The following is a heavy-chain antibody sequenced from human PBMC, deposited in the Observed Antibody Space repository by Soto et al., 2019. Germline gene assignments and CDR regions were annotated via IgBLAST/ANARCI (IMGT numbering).Heavy chain of an antibody. CDR3: ARGSGMGLYYYYGMDV. J-gene: IGHJ6*02. CDR2: INPNSGGT. V-gene: IGHV1-2*04. Sequence: QVQLVQSGAEVKKPGASVKVSCKASGYTFTGYYMHWVRQAPGQGLEWMGWINPNSGGTNYAQKCQGWVTMTRDTSISTAYMELSRLRSDDTAVYYCARGSGMGLYYYYGMDVWGQGTTVTVSS. CDR1: GYTFTGYY.